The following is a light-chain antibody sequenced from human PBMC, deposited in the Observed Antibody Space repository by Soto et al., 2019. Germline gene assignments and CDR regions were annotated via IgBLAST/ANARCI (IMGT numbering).Light chain of an antibody. Sequence: DIQMTQSPSTLSASVGDRVTITCRASQTISSWLAWYQQKPGKAPELLIYAASTLQSGVPSRFSGSGSGTDFTPTISCLQSEDFATYYCQQYYSFPLTFGGGTKVDI. V-gene: IGKV1-5*01. CDR1: QTISSW. J-gene: IGKJ4*01. CDR2: AAS. CDR3: QQYYSFPLT.